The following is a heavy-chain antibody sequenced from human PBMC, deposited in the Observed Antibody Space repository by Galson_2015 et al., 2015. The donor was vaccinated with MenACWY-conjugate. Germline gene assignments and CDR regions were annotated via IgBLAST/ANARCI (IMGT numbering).Heavy chain of an antibody. Sequence: QSGAEVKKPGESLKISCKGSGYSFTNYWICWVRQMPGKGLEWMGLFNPANSETRYSPSFQGQVTISADESISTAYLQWTSLKASDTAMYYCARHPPGGRGLDVWGRGTTVTVSS. CDR2: FNPANSET. CDR3: ARHPPGGRGLDV. J-gene: IGHJ6*02. CDR1: GYSFTNYW. D-gene: IGHD1-26*01. V-gene: IGHV5-51*01.